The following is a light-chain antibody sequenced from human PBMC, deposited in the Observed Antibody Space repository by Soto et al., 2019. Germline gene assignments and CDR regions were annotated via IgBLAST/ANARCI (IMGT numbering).Light chain of an antibody. J-gene: IGKJ1*01. Sequence: DIVMTQSPLSSPVTLGQPSSISCRSSQSLVHSGGNTYVGWLQQRPGQPPSLLFHNISNRLSGVPDRFSGSGAGTEFTVEISRVEAEDVGLYSCCQATQFPWTFGLGTKVESK. V-gene: IGKV2-24*01. CDR2: NIS. CDR1: QSLVHSGGNTY. CDR3: CQATQFPWT.